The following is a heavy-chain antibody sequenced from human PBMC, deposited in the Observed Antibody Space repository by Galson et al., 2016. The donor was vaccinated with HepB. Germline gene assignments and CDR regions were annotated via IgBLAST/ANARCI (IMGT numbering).Heavy chain of an antibody. D-gene: IGHD3-3*01. CDR2: IWYDGNQK. Sequence: SLRLSCAASGFTVSSYGMHWVRQAPGKGLEWVAVIWYDGNQKYYADFVKGRFTISRDNSKNTLYLQMNSLSVDDTAVHYCARGESKYYDFWSGNYYYFMDVWGKGTTVTVSS. J-gene: IGHJ6*03. V-gene: IGHV3-33*01. CDR1: GFTVSSYG. CDR3: ARGESKYYDFWSGNYYYFMDV.